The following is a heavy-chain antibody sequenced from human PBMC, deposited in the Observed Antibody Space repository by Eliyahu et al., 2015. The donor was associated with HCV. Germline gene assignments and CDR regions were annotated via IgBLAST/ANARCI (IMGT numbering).Heavy chain of an antibody. J-gene: IGHJ6*02. CDR1: GGSISDYY. CDR3: ASSPYYYYGMDV. Sequence: QVQLQESGPGLVKPSETLSLTCTVSGGSISDYYWSWIRQPPGKGLEWIGYIYYSGSTNYIPSLESRVTMSVDMSKNHFSLELSSVTAADTAVYYCASSPYYYYGMDVWGQGTTVTVSS. CDR2: IYYSGST. V-gene: IGHV4-59*01.